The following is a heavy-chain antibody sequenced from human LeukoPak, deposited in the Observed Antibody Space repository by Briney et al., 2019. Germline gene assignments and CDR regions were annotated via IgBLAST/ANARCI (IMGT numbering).Heavy chain of an antibody. D-gene: IGHD4-17*01. J-gene: IGHJ1*01. Sequence: GGSLRLSCAASGFTFSSYSMNWVRQAPGKGLEWVSSISSSSSYIYYADSVKGRFTISRDNAKNSPYLQMNGLRAEDTAVYYCASLTTVTTNFQHWGQGTLVTVSS. CDR1: GFTFSSYS. CDR3: ASLTTVTTNFQH. CDR2: ISSSSSYI. V-gene: IGHV3-21*01.